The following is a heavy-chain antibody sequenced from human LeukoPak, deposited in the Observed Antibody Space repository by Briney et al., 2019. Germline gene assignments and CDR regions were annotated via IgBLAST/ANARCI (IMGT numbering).Heavy chain of an antibody. CDR2: ISAYNGNT. J-gene: IGHJ6*03. CDR3: ARARGGSYYYNYMDV. D-gene: IGHD3-16*01. Sequence: ASVKVSCKASGYTFTSYGISWVRQAPGQGLEGMGWISAYNGNTNYAQKLQGRVTMTTDTSTSTAYMELRSLRSDDTAVYYCARARGGSYYYNYMDVWGKGTTVTVSS. V-gene: IGHV1-18*01. CDR1: GYTFTSYG.